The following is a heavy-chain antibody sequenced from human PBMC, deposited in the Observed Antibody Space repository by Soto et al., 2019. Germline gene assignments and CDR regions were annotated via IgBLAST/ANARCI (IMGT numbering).Heavy chain of an antibody. CDR2: INHRGST. D-gene: IGHD3-10*01. Sequence: QVQLQQWGAGLLKPSETLSLTCAVHGGSFSGYFWTWIRQTPGKGLEWIGEINHRGSTNYNPSLXXXXXXXXXXXXXXXXXXXXXXXXXXXXXXXXXXXXXXXXXSGIHSGFVDFWGQGTLVAVSS. CDR3: XXXXXXXXXSGIHSGFVDF. J-gene: IGHJ4*02. CDR1: GGSFSGYF. V-gene: IGHV4-34*02.